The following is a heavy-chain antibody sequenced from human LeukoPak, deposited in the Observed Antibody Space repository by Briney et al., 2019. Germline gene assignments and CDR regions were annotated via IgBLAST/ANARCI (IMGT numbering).Heavy chain of an antibody. D-gene: IGHD1-26*01. CDR3: ASGGGATRSGYAFDM. V-gene: IGHV3-7*01. CDR1: GFTFSNYW. J-gene: IGHJ3*02. Sequence: GGSLRLSCAASGFTFSNYWKSWVRRAPGKGLEWVANIKQDGREKYYVDSVKGRFTISRDNAKNSLYLQMNSLRVDDTAVYYCASGGGATRSGYAFDMWGQGTLVTVSS. CDR2: IKQDGREK.